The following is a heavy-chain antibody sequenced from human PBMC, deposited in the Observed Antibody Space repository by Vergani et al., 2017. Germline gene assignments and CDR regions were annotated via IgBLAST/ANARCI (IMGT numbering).Heavy chain of an antibody. Sequence: EVQLVESGGGLVQPGGSLRLSCAASGFTFSSYEMNWVRQAPGKGLERVSYISSSGSTIYYADSVKGRFTISRDNAKNSLYLQMNSLRAEDTAVYYCARGGITMVRGVMYYYYGMDVWGQGTTVTVSS. V-gene: IGHV3-48*03. CDR3: ARGGITMVRGVMYYYYGMDV. CDR2: ISSSGSTI. D-gene: IGHD3-10*01. J-gene: IGHJ6*02. CDR1: GFTFSSYE.